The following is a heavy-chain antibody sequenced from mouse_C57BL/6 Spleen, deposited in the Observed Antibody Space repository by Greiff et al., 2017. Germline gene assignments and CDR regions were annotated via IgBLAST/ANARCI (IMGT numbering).Heavy chain of an antibody. Sequence: EVQRVESGGGLVQPGGSLSLSCAASGFTFPDYYMSWVRQPPGKALEWLGFIRNKANGYTTEYSASVKGRFTISRDNSQSILYLQMNALRAEDSATYDCARYIGSSYNYFDYWGQGTTRTVSS. V-gene: IGHV7-3*01. D-gene: IGHD1-1*01. CDR2: IRNKANGYTT. CDR3: ARYIGSSYNYFDY. J-gene: IGHJ2*01. CDR1: GFTFPDYY.